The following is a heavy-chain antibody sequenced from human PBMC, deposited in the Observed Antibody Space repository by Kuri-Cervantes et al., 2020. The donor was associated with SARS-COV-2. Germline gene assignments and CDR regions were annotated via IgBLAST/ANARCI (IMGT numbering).Heavy chain of an antibody. CDR1: GGSISSYY. D-gene: IGHD1-1*01. Sequence: SETLSLTCTVSGGSISSYYWSWIRQPPGKGLEWIGYIYYSGSTNYNPSLKSRVTISVDTSKNQFSLKLSSVTAADTAVYYCARGRKTSPGPWNGFDIWGQGTMVTVSS. V-gene: IGHV4-59*01. CDR3: ARGRKTSPGPWNGFDI. J-gene: IGHJ3*02. CDR2: IYYSGST.